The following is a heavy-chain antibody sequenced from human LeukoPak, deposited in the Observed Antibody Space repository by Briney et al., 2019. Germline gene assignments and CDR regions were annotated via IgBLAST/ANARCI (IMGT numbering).Heavy chain of an antibody. Sequence: SETLSLTCTVSGGSISSSSYYWGWIRQPPGKGLEWIGSIYYSGSTYYNPSLKSRVTISVDTSKNQFSLKLSSVTAADTAVYYCARVGGSSWFDYWGQGTLVTVSS. J-gene: IGHJ4*02. CDR1: GGSISSSSYY. CDR2: IYYSGST. CDR3: ARVGGSSWFDY. D-gene: IGHD6-13*01. V-gene: IGHV4-39*01.